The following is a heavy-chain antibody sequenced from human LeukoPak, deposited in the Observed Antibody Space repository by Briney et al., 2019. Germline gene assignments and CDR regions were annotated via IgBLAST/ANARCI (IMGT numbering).Heavy chain of an antibody. V-gene: IGHV3-23*01. Sequence: PGGSLRLSCAASGFPFSSDSMSWVRQAPGKRLEWVSAVDESGAQTYYSDSVKGRFTIFRDNSKNLVYLQMNNLRAEDTAAYYCARGGGGHHYYFDYWGQGTLVTVS. CDR2: VDESGAQT. D-gene: IGHD2-15*01. CDR3: ARGGGGHHYYFDY. J-gene: IGHJ4*02. CDR1: GFPFSSDS.